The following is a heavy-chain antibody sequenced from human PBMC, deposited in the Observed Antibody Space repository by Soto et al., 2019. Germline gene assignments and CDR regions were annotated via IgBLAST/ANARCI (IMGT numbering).Heavy chain of an antibody. Sequence: GGSLRLSCAASGFTFSNYILHWVRQAPGKGLEWVAMILHDGNNRYYADSVKGRFTISRDNSKSTLYLQVDSLRTEDTAVYYCARVLKSSGWDNDVFDIWGQGTMVTVSS. CDR1: GFTFSNYI. CDR3: ARVLKSSGWDNDVFDI. D-gene: IGHD6-19*01. J-gene: IGHJ3*02. V-gene: IGHV3-30-3*01. CDR2: ILHDGNNR.